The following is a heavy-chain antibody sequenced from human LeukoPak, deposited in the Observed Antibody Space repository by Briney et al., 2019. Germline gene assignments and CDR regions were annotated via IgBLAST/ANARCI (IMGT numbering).Heavy chain of an antibody. J-gene: IGHJ3*02. CDR1: GFTFSSYE. Sequence: GGSLRLSCAASGFTFSSYEMNWVRQAPGKGLEWVSYISSSGSTIYYADSVKGRFTISRDNAKNSLYLQMNSLRAEDTAVYYCAKGDNWNVNAVDMWGQGTMVTVSS. D-gene: IGHD1-1*01. CDR2: ISSSGSTI. CDR3: AKGDNWNVNAVDM. V-gene: IGHV3-48*03.